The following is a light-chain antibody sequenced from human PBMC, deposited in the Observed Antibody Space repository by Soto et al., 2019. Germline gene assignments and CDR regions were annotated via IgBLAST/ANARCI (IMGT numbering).Light chain of an antibody. CDR1: QSVSSY. CDR2: DAS. V-gene: IGKV3-11*01. J-gene: IGKJ4*01. Sequence: EIVLRQSPATLSLSPGERATLSCRASQSVSSYFAWYQQKPGQAPRLLIYDASNRATGIPARFSGSGSGTDFTLTISSLEAEDFAVYYCQQYYSTPRAFGGGTKVEIK. CDR3: QQYYSTPRA.